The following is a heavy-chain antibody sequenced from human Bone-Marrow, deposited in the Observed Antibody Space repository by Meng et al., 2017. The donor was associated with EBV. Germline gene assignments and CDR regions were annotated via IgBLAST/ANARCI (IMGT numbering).Heavy chain of an antibody. V-gene: IGHV4-61*01. CDR3: AKSSSSTPGVVDS. CDR2: IYDGGTT. D-gene: IGHD6-6*01. J-gene: IGHJ4*02. CDR1: GVSRSGCSLH. Sequence: HLQRCVVGMAKLSQTLSTTCPVTGVSRSGCSLHWSWIRQPPGKVLEWIGYIYDGGTTIYNPSLKSRVTIFLDTSRNQFSLGLRSVTTADTAVYYCAKSSSSTPGVVDSWGQGTLVTVSS.